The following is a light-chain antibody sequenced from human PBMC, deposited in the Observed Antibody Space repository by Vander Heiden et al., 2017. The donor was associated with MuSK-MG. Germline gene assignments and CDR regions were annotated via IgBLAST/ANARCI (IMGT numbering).Light chain of an antibody. Sequence: QSALTQPASVSGSPGQSITISCTGTSSAIGDYHFVSWYQQHQVRAPRLIIFDVIQRPSGLSDRVSASKYGYTAALTISGLLAEDEAHYYCASYADTGTPVIFGGGTKLTVL. CDR2: DVI. CDR1: SSAIGDYHF. V-gene: IGLV2-14*03. CDR3: ASYADTGTPVI. J-gene: IGLJ2*01.